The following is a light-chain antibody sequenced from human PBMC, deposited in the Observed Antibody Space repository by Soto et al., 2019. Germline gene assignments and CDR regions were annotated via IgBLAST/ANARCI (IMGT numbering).Light chain of an antibody. CDR3: QQANSFPHT. V-gene: IGKV1-12*01. J-gene: IGKJ4*01. CDR2: DAS. CDR1: QGIGSW. Sequence: DIQMNQSPSSVSASVGDRVTITCRASQGIGSWLAWYQQKPGKAPNLLIYDASKLHSGVPSRFSGSGSGTDFSLTISSLQPEDFATYYCQQANSFPHTFGGGTKVEI.